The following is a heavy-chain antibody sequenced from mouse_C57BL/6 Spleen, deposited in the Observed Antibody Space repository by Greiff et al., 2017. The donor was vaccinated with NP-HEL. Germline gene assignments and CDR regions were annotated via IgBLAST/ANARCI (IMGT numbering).Heavy chain of an antibody. J-gene: IGHJ4*01. Sequence: QVQLQQSGAELVKPGASVKISCKASGYAFSSYWMNWVKQRPGKGLEWIGQIYPGDGDTNYTGKFKGKATLTADNTSSTAYLQLSSLTSEDSAVYFCARPTVVAGVYAMDYWGQGTSVTVSS. CDR1: GYAFSSYW. CDR3: ARPTVVAGVYAMDY. D-gene: IGHD1-1*01. V-gene: IGHV1-80*01. CDR2: IYPGDGDT.